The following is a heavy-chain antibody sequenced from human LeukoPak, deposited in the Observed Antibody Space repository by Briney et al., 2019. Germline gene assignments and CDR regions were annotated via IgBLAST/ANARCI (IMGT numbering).Heavy chain of an antibody. CDR3: ARGQAVIAAAGKKHYMDV. D-gene: IGHD6-13*01. J-gene: IGHJ6*03. Sequence: ASVKVSCKASGYTFTGYYMHWVRQDPGQGLEWMGWINPSGGSTSYAQKFQGRVTMTRDMPTSTVYMELSSLRSEDTAVYYCARGQAVIAAAGKKHYMDVWGKGTTVTVSS. CDR2: INPSGGST. V-gene: IGHV1-46*01. CDR1: GYTFTGYY.